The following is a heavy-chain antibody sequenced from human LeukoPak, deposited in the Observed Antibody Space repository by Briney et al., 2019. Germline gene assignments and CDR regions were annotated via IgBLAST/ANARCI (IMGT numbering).Heavy chain of an antibody. J-gene: IGHJ5*02. CDR1: GFTFSSYC. V-gene: IGHV3-7*04. Sequence: GGSLKLSCSASGFTFSSYCMNWVRQAPGKGLEWVANIEQHGNEKYYMDSVKGRFTISRDNAKNSLYLEMNSLRAEDTAVYYCAGGDYYGSGSARRHWFDPWGQGTLVTVSS. CDR3: AGGDYYGSGSARRHWFDP. D-gene: IGHD3-10*01. CDR2: IEQHGNEK.